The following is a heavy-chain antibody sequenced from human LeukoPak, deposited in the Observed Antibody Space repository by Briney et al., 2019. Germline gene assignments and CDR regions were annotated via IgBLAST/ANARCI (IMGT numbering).Heavy chain of an antibody. CDR1: GFTFSSYS. Sequence: GGSLRLSCAASGFTFSSYSMNWVRQAPGKGLGWVSSISGSSSYIYYADSVKGRFTISRDNAKNSLYLQMNSLRAEDTAVYYCARGYCSGGSCYPEYFQHWGQGTLVTVSS. CDR3: ARGYCSGGSCYPEYFQH. J-gene: IGHJ1*01. CDR2: ISGSSSYI. V-gene: IGHV3-21*01. D-gene: IGHD2-15*01.